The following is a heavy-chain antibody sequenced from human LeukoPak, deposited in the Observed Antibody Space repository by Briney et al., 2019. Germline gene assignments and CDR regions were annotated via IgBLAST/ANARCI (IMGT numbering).Heavy chain of an antibody. V-gene: IGHV3-53*05. J-gene: IGHJ4*02. Sequence: GGSLRLSCAASGFTVSSNYMSWVRQAPGKGLEWVSVIYSGGSTYYADSVKGRFTISRDNSKNTVDLQMNSLRAEDTAVYYCARGTGRGGYNFENWGQGTLVTVSS. CDR2: IYSGGST. CDR1: GFTVSSNY. CDR3: ARGTGRGGYNFEN. D-gene: IGHD3-16*01.